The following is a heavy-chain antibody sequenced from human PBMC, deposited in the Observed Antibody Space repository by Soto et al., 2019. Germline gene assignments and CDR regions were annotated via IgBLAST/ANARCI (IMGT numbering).Heavy chain of an antibody. V-gene: IGHV1-46*03. CDR1: GYSFTSHY. Sequence: GASVKVSCKAIGYSFTSHYMHWVRQAPGQGLEWMGTIYPGGVNTAYAQKFIGRITMTKDTATSTVYLQMNSLKTEDTAVYYCVTSIFSHWGQGTLVTVSS. CDR3: VTSIFSH. CDR2: IYPGGVNT. J-gene: IGHJ4*02. D-gene: IGHD3-9*01.